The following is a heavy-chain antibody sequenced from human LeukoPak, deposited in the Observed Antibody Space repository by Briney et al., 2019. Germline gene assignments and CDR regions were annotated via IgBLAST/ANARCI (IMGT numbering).Heavy chain of an antibody. V-gene: IGHV4-30-4*01. CDR2: IYYSGST. CDR1: GGPISSGDYY. CDR3: ARGKYGDYLIDY. Sequence: SQTLSLTCTVSGGPISSGDYYWSWIRQPPGKGLEWIGYIYYSGSTYYNPSLKSRVTISVDTSKNQFSLKLSSVTAADTAVYYCARGKYGDYLIDYWGQGTLVTVSS. J-gene: IGHJ4*02. D-gene: IGHD4-17*01.